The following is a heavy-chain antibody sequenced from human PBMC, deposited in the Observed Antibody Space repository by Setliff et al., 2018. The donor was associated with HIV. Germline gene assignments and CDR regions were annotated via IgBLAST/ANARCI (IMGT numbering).Heavy chain of an antibody. V-gene: IGHV4-61*09. CDR3: ARDPHYFDTSGHYSWFYFDF. CDR1: GGSISSGPYF. D-gene: IGHD3-22*01. J-gene: IGHJ4*02. CDR2: IYANGAT. Sequence: SETLSLTCTVSGGSISSGPYFWSWIRQPAGKAVEWMGHIYANGATKYNPSLKSRVTISRDTSKNQFSLKLTSVTAADTAVYFCARDPHYFDTSGHYSWFYFDFWGQGKLVTVSS.